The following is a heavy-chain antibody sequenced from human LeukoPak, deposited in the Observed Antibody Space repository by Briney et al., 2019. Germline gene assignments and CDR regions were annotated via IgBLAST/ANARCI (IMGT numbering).Heavy chain of an antibody. CDR3: ARDLGSSWPYYFDY. Sequence: GGSLRLSCAASGFTFSSYEMNWVRQAPGKGLEWVSYISSSGSTIYYADSVKGRFTISRDNAKNSLYLQMNSLRAEDTAVYYCARDLGSSWPYYFDYWGQGTLVTVSS. CDR1: GFTFSSYE. J-gene: IGHJ4*02. D-gene: IGHD6-13*01. CDR2: ISSSGSTI. V-gene: IGHV3-48*03.